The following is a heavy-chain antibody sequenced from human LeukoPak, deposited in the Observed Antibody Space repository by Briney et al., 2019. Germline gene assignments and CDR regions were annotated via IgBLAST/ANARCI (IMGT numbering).Heavy chain of an antibody. CDR2: IRYDGSNK. J-gene: IGHJ4*02. V-gene: IGHV3-30*02. D-gene: IGHD3-10*01. CDR1: GFTFSSYG. Sequence: PGGSLRLSCAASGFTFSSYGMHWVRQAPGKGLEWVAFIRYDGSNKYYADSVKGRFTISRDNSKNTLYLQMNSLRAEDTAVYYCANLARPMGALNEVYWGQGTLVTVSS. CDR3: ANLARPMGALNEVY.